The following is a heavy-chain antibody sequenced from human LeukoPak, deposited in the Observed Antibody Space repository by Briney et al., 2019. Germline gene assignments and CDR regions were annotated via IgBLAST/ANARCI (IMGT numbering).Heavy chain of an antibody. CDR3: AAPRGGYEPFDY. Sequence: PGGSLRLSCAASGFTFDDYAMHWVRQATGKGLEWVSGISWNSGNIGDAASVKGRFTTSKNATKTPLHQQISSLRAEDTAVYYCAAPRGGYEPFDYWGQGTLVTVSS. D-gene: IGHD5-12*01. J-gene: IGHJ4*02. V-gene: IGHV3-9*01. CDR1: GFTFDDYA. CDR2: ISWNSGNI.